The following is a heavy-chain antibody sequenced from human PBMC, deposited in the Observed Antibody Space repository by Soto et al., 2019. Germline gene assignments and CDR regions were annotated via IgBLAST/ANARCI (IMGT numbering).Heavy chain of an antibody. D-gene: IGHD1-1*01. Sequence: QIALKESGPALVKPTQNLTLTCTFSGFSLTTPPVGVGWIRQSPGKALEWLAFVYWDDDKRYTPSLKTRLTITKDSSENRVVLTMTDMDPADTGTYYCAHKPDDANGLDPWGQGTLVTVSS. CDR1: GFSLTTPPVG. V-gene: IGHV2-5*02. CDR3: AHKPDDANGLDP. CDR2: VYWDDDK. J-gene: IGHJ5*02.